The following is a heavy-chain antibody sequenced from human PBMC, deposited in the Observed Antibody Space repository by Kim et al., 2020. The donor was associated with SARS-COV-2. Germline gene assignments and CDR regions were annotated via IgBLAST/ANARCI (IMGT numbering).Heavy chain of an antibody. D-gene: IGHD3-10*01. CDR2: INPSGGST. V-gene: IGHV1-46*01. J-gene: IGHJ5*02. Sequence: ASVKVSCKASGYTFTSYYMHWVRQAPGQGLEWMGIINPSGGSTSYAQKFQGRVTMTRDTSTSTVYMELSSLRSEDTAVYYCARDNILPMVRGVFSGWFDPWGQGTLVTVSS. CDR1: GYTFTSYY. CDR3: ARDNILPMVRGVFSGWFDP.